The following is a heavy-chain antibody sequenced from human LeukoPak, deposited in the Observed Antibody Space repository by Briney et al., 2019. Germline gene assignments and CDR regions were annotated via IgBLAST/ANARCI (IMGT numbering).Heavy chain of an antibody. CDR1: GGSMSSYH. D-gene: IGHD3-16*01. Sequence: PSETLSLTCTVSGGSMSSYHWSWIRQPPGKGLEWIGSIYHSGSTYYNPSLKSRVTISVDTSKNQFSLQLSSVTAADTAVYYCARVLGLNWFDPWGQGTLVTVSS. V-gene: IGHV4-38-2*02. CDR3: ARVLGLNWFDP. J-gene: IGHJ5*02. CDR2: IYHSGST.